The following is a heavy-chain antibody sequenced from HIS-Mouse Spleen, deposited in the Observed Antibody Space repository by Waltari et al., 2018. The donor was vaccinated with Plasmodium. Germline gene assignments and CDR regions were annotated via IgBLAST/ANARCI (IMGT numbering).Heavy chain of an antibody. CDR2: ISGSGGRK. D-gene: IGHD3-9*01. V-gene: IGHV3-23*01. J-gene: IGHJ4*02. CDR1: GFTFSSYA. CDR3: AKTIKYYDILTGYPFDY. Sequence: EVQLLESGGGLVQPGGSLRLSCAASGFTFSSYAMSWVRQAPGKGLGWVSCISGSGGRKYYADCVKGRFTISRDNSKNTLYLQMNSLRAEDTAVYYCAKTIKYYDILTGYPFDYWGQGTLVTVSS.